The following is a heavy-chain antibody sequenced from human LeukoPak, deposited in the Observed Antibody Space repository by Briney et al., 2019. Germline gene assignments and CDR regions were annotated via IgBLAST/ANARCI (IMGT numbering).Heavy chain of an antibody. D-gene: IGHD6-6*01. J-gene: IGHJ3*02. Sequence: ASVKVSCKASGYIFTDYYMHWVRQAPGQGLEWMGWINPNSGDTNFAQKFQGRVTMTRDTSINTAYMQLSGLTSDDTAVYYCAKDFTYSSSGPDAFDIWGQGTMVTVSS. CDR1: GYIFTDYY. CDR2: INPNSGDT. CDR3: AKDFTYSSSGPDAFDI. V-gene: IGHV1-2*02.